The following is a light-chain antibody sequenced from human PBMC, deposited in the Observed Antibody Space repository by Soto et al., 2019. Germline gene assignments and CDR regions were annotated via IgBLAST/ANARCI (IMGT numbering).Light chain of an antibody. CDR3: QSYDRSLSVL. CDR1: SSNIGAGYD. CDR2: GNS. Sequence: QSVLTQPPSVSGAPGQRVTISCTGSSSNIGAGYDVHWYQQLPGTAPKLLIYGNSTRPSGVPDRFSGSKSGTSASLAITGLQAEDEADYYCQSYDRSLSVLFGGGTMVTVL. J-gene: IGLJ2*01. V-gene: IGLV1-40*01.